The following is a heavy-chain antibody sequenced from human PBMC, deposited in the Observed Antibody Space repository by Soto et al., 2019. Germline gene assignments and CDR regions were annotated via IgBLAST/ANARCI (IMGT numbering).Heavy chain of an antibody. CDR1: GGTFSSYA. CDR3: ARDSSIWDTAMADYYYHGMDV. Sequence: GASVKVSCKASGGTFSSYAISWVRQAPGQGLEWMGGIIPIFGTANYAQKFQGRVTITADESTSTAYMELSSLRSEDTAVYYCARDSSIWDTAMADYYYHGMDVWGQGTTVTVSS. V-gene: IGHV1-69*13. CDR2: IIPIFGTA. D-gene: IGHD5-18*01. J-gene: IGHJ6*02.